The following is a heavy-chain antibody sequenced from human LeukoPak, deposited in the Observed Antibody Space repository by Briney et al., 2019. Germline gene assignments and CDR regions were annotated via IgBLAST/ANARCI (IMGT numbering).Heavy chain of an antibody. Sequence: GGSLRLSCAASGFTFSSYAITWVRQAPEKGLEWVSAISGRGGSTYSADSVKGRFTSSRDNSKNTLYLQMNRLRAEDTAVYYCAKRRGLELLYYYYMDVWGKGTTVTVSS. J-gene: IGHJ6*03. CDR1: GFTFSSYA. V-gene: IGHV3-23*01. CDR3: AKRRGLELLYYYYMDV. D-gene: IGHD1-7*01. CDR2: ISGRGGST.